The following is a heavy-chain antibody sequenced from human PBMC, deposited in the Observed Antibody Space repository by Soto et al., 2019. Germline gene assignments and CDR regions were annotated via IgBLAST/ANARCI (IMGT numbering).Heavy chain of an antibody. D-gene: IGHD1-26*01. J-gene: IGHJ4*02. CDR3: ARAGVGATVLGYYFDY. CDR1: GFTFSSYA. CDR2: ISYDGSNK. V-gene: IGHV3-30-3*01. Sequence: PGGSLRLSCAASGFTFSSYAMHWVRQAPGKGLEWVAVISYDGSNKYYADSVKGRFTISRDNSKNTLYLQMNSLRAEDTAVYYCARAGVGATVLGYYFDYWGQGTLVTASS.